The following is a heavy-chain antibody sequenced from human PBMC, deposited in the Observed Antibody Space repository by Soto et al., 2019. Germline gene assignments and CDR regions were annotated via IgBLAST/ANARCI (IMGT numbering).Heavy chain of an antibody. CDR1: GYTSPRTE. CDR2: INPSGGST. Sequence: ASVKPSCKESGYTSPRTEMCWTQQAQRPALESIGIINPSGGSTSDEEEFQGRVSMTRDTSTSTVYMEVSRLRSEDTAVDYCASHLTGSYYGKGRHGYYYYGMDVWGQGTTVSVSS. J-gene: IGHJ6*02. CDR3: ASHLTGSYYGKGRHGYYYYGMDV. V-gene: IGHV1-46*01. D-gene: IGHD3-22*01.